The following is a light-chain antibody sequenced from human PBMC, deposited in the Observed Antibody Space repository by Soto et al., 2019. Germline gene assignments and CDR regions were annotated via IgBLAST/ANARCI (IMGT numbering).Light chain of an antibody. V-gene: IGKV1-39*01. J-gene: IGKJ1*01. CDR2: AAS. CDR3: QTYSTSWT. Sequence: DIQMTQSPSSLSASVGDRVTITCRASQSISNYLNWYQQKPGKAPKLLIYAASSLQSGVPSRFSGSGSGTDFTLTISSLQPEDFATYYCQTYSTSWTFGQGTKVEIK. CDR1: QSISNY.